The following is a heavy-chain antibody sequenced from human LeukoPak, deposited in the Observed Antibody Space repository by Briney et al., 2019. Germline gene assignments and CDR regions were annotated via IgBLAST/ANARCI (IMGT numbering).Heavy chain of an antibody. J-gene: IGHJ4*02. CDR2: IKQDGSEK. V-gene: IGHV3-7*03. Sequence: AGGSLRLSCAASGFTFSSYSMNWVRQAPGKGLEWVANIKQDGSEKYYVDSVKGRFTISRDNAKNSLYLQMNSLRAEDTAVYYCARAAEDGSGSYISEMGYRGQGTLVTVSS. D-gene: IGHD3-10*01. CDR3: ARAAEDGSGSYISEMGY. CDR1: GFTFSSYS.